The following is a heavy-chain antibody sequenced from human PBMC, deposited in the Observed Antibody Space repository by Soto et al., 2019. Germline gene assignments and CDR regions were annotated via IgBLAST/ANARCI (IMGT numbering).Heavy chain of an antibody. V-gene: IGHV1-18*01. CDR1: NYTFSNYG. Sequence: QVQLVQSGPEVKKPGASVKVSCKASNYTFSNYGISWVRQAPGQGLEWMGWVSTYNGVTNYAERFQGRVTMTTATSTTTAYMERRSLRSDDPAVYYCARGFGELDYWGQGALVTVSS. D-gene: IGHD2-21*01. J-gene: IGHJ4*02. CDR3: ARGFGELDY. CDR2: VSTYNGVT.